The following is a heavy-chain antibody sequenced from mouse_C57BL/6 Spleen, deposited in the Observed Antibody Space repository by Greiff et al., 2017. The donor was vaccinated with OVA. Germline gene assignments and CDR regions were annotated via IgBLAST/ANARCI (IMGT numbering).Heavy chain of an antibody. Sequence: VQLQQSGPGLVKPSQSLSLTCSVTGYSITSCYYWNWIRQFPGNKLEWMGYISYDGSNNYNPSLKNRISITRDTSKNQFFLKLNSGTTEDTATYYCARGGSNKFAYWGQGTLVTVSA. CDR1: GYSITSCYY. CDR3: ARGGSNKFAY. CDR2: ISYDGSN. V-gene: IGHV3-6*01. J-gene: IGHJ3*01. D-gene: IGHD2-5*01.